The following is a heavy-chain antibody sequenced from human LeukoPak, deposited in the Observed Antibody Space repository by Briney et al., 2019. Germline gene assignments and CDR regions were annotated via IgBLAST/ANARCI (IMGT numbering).Heavy chain of an antibody. Sequence: GGSLRLSCAASGFTFSNYGMNWVRQAPGKGLEWVSYISSSSSTIYYADPVKGRFTISRDNAKNSLYLQMNSLRAEDTAVYYCARDPPGDYWGQGTLVTVSS. CDR1: GFTFSNYG. V-gene: IGHV3-48*01. J-gene: IGHJ4*02. CDR3: ARDPPGDY. CDR2: ISSSSSTI.